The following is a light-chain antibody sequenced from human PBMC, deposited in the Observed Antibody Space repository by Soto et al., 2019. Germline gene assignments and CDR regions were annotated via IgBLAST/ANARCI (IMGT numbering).Light chain of an antibody. CDR2: KDS. J-gene: IGLJ2*01. CDR1: SLPKQY. CDR3: QSADSSGTYV. Sequence: SCELTQPPSVSVSPGQTARITCSGDSLPKQYAYWYQQKPGQAPVLVIYKDSERPSGIPERFSGSSSGTTVTLTISGVQAEDEADYYCQSADSSGTYVFGGGTK. V-gene: IGLV3-25*01.